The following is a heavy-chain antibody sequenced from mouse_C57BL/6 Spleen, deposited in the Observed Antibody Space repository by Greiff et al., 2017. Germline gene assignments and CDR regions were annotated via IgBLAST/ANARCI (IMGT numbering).Heavy chain of an antibody. J-gene: IGHJ3*01. Sequence: EVQLQQSGPELVKPGASVKISCKASGYTFTDYYMNWVKQSHGKSLEWIGDINPNNGGTSYNQKFKGKATLTVDKSSSTAYMELRSLTSEDSAVYYCARVDGYSGFAYWGQGTLVTVSA. CDR1: GYTFTDYY. V-gene: IGHV1-26*01. CDR2: INPNNGGT. CDR3: ARVDGYSGFAY. D-gene: IGHD2-3*01.